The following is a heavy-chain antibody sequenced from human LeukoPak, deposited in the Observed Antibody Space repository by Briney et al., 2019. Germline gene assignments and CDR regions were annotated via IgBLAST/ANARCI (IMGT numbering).Heavy chain of an antibody. D-gene: IGHD3-22*01. V-gene: IGHV1-2*02. Sequence: ASVKVSCKASGYTFTGYYMHWVRQAPGQGLEWMGGINPNSGGTNYAQKFQGRVTMTRDTSISTAYMELSRLRSDDTAVYYCARGGITMIVVESDIDYWGQGTLVTVSS. CDR1: GYTFTGYY. CDR2: INPNSGGT. CDR3: ARGGITMIVVESDIDY. J-gene: IGHJ4*02.